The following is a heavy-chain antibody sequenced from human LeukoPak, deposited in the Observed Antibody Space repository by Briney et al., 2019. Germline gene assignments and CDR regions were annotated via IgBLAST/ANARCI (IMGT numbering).Heavy chain of an antibody. V-gene: IGHV4-59*01. Sequence: SETLSLTCTVSGGSISSYYWSWIRQPPGKGLEWIGYIYYSGSTNYNPSLKSRVTISVDTSKNQFSLKLSSVTAADTAVYYCARGGYSYGCVWGQGTLVTVSS. CDR3: ARGGYSYGCV. D-gene: IGHD5-18*01. J-gene: IGHJ4*02. CDR2: IYYSGST. CDR1: GGSISSYY.